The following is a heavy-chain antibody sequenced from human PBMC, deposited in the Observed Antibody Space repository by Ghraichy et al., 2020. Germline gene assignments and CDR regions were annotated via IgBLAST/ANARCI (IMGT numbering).Heavy chain of an antibody. CDR2: ISSSSSYI. CDR3: AREESGPHCSSTSCRYFXX. Sequence: GGSLRLSCAASGFTFSSYSMNWVRQAPGKGLEWVSSISSSSSYIYYADSVKGRFTISRDNAKNSLYLQMNSLRAEETAVYYCAREESGPHCSSTSCRYFXXXGQ. V-gene: IGHV3-21*01. CDR1: GFTFSSYS. J-gene: IGHJ4*02. D-gene: IGHD2-2*01.